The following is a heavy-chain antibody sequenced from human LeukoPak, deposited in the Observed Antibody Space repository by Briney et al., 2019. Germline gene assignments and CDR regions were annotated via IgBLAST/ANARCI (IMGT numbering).Heavy chain of an antibody. Sequence: PGGSLRLSCAASGFTFSSYGMHRVRQAPGKGLEWVAFIRYDGSNKYYADSVKGRFTISRDNSKNTLYLQMSSLRAEDTAVYYCAKDLFPNYYDSSGYSDYWGQGTLVTVSS. V-gene: IGHV3-30*02. CDR1: GFTFSSYG. D-gene: IGHD3-22*01. CDR2: IRYDGSNK. J-gene: IGHJ4*02. CDR3: AKDLFPNYYDSSGYSDY.